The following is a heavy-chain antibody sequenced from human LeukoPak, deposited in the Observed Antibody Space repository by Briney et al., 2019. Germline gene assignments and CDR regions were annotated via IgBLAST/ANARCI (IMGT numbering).Heavy chain of an antibody. D-gene: IGHD5-12*01. CDR3: ARDASGYEAYYYYGMDV. CDR1: GFTVSSNY. V-gene: IGHV3-53*01. Sequence: PGGSLRLSRAASGFTVSSNYMSWVRQAPGKGLEWVSVIYSGGSTYYADSVKGRFTISRDNSKNTLYLQMNSLRAEDTAVYYCARDASGYEAYYYYGMDVWGQGTTVTVSS. J-gene: IGHJ6*02. CDR2: IYSGGST.